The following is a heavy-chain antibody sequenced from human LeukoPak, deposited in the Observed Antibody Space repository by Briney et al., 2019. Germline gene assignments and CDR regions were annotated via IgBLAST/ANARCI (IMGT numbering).Heavy chain of an antibody. Sequence: SVKVSCKASGGSFSSHAISWVRQAPGQGREWMGRIILILGIANYAQKAQGRVTLTAHKSTSTAYMELSSMRSETTTVYSCARDVGQGILVVPAAILPASYYYGMAVWGQETTVTV. V-gene: IGHV1-69*04. CDR2: IILILGIA. CDR1: GGSFSSHA. J-gene: IGHJ6*02. CDR3: ARDVGQGILVVPAAILPASYYYGMAV. D-gene: IGHD2-2*02.